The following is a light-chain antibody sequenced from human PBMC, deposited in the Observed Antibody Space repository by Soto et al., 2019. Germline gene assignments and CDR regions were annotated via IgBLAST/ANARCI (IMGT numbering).Light chain of an antibody. V-gene: IGLV7-46*01. CDR3: LLSYSGALYV. CDR1: TGAVPSGHY. J-gene: IGLJ1*01. CDR2: DTS. Sequence: QAVVTQEPSLTVSPGGTVTLTCGSSTGAVPSGHYPYWFQQKPGQAPRTLIYDTSNKHSWTPARFSGPLLGGKAALSLSGAQPEDEAEYYCLLSYSGALYVFGTGTKLTVL.